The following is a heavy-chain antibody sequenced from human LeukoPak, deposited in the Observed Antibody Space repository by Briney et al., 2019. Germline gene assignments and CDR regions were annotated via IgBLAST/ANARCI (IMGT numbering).Heavy chain of an antibody. CDR3: AREILVVTATADYYYYYGMDV. D-gene: IGHD2-21*02. J-gene: IGHJ6*02. CDR1: GFTFSDYY. CDR2: ISSYGSTI. Sequence: KSGGSLRLSCAASGFTFSDYYMSWIRQAPGKGLEWVSYISSYGSTIYYADSVKGRFTISRDNAKNSLYLQMNSLRAEDTAVYYCAREILVVTATADYYYYYGMDVWGQGTTITVSS. V-gene: IGHV3-11*01.